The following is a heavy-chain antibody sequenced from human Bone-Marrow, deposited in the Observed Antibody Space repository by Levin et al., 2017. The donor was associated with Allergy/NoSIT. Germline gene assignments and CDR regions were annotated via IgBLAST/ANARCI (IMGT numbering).Heavy chain of an antibody. Sequence: PGGSLRLSCKASGYTFTNYFINWVRQAPGQGLEWVGWINTKTGNPTYAQAFTGRFVFSSDTSVTTAYLQISSLKADDTAVYYCARRYCSGGVCYRDYWGQGTLVTVSS. CDR2: INTKTGNP. D-gene: IGHD2-8*02. J-gene: IGHJ4*02. CDR1: GYTFTNYF. V-gene: IGHV7-4-1*02. CDR3: ARRYCSGGVCYRDY.